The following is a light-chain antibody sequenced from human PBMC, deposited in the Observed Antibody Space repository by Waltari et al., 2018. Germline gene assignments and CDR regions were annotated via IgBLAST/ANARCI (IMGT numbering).Light chain of an antibody. CDR3: QQYDNFPLT. V-gene: IGKV1-33*01. Sequence: DIQMTQSPSSRSASVGDRITITCQARQQIDDNLNCYQQKPGEAPKALIHGASNLEIGVPTRFSGSRSGTEFTLTISSLQPEDFATYYCQQYDNFPLTFGGGTRVDIK. CDR2: GAS. CDR1: QQIDDN. J-gene: IGKJ4*01.